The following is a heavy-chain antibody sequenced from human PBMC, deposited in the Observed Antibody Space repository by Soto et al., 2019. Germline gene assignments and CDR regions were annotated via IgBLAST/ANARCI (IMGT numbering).Heavy chain of an antibody. D-gene: IGHD3-22*01. CDR3: ARAPGIDYYDSSGYYPQYFQH. CDR1: GYTFTCYY. J-gene: IGHJ1*01. V-gene: IGHV1-2*04. Sequence: VASVKVSCKPSGYTFTCYYVHWVRQAPGQGLEWMGWINPNSGGTNYAQKFQGWVTMTRDTSISTAYMELSRLRSDDTAVYYCARAPGIDYYDSSGYYPQYFQHWGQGTLVTVSS. CDR2: INPNSGGT.